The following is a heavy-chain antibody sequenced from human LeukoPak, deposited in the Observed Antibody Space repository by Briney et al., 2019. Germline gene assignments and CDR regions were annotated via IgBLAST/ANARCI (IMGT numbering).Heavy chain of an antibody. J-gene: IGHJ4*02. V-gene: IGHV4-61*02. Sequence: SETLSLTCTVSGGSISSGRYYWSWIRQPAGKGLEWIGRIYTSGSTNYNPSLKSRVMISLDTAKNQFSLKLRSVTAADTAVYYCARGYYDFWSGSYFDYWGQGTLVTVSS. CDR2: IYTSGST. CDR3: ARGYYDFWSGSYFDY. CDR1: GGSISSGRYY. D-gene: IGHD3-3*01.